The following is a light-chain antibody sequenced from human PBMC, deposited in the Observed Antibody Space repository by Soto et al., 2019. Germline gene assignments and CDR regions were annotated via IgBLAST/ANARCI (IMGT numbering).Light chain of an antibody. CDR2: AAS. V-gene: IGKV1-9*01. Sequence: DIQLTQSPSFLSSSVGDRVTITCRASQGISSYLAWYQQKPGKAPKLLIYAASTLQSGVPSRFSGSGSGTEFTLTISSLQPDDFATYYCQQYNSYPWTFGQGTKVVIK. CDR3: QQYNSYPWT. CDR1: QGISSY. J-gene: IGKJ1*01.